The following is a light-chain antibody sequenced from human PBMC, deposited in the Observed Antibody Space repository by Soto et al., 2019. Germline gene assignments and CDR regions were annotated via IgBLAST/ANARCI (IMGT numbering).Light chain of an antibody. CDR1: QSVSSNY. Sequence: ESVLTQSPGTLSLSPGERATLSCRASQSVSSNYLAWYQQKPGQAPRLLIYGASTRATGIPDRFSGSGSGTDFTLTICRLEPEDSAVYYCQQYGSSPTWTFGQGTKVDIK. CDR3: QQYGSSPTWT. CDR2: GAS. V-gene: IGKV3-20*01. J-gene: IGKJ1*01.